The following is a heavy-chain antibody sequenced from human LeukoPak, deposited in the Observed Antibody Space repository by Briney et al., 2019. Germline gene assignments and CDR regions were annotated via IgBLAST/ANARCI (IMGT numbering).Heavy chain of an antibody. D-gene: IGHD3-9*01. CDR1: GFTFSSYE. CDR2: ISSSGSTI. CDR3: ARERYDILTGYYPTLDFDY. V-gene: IGHV3-48*03. J-gene: IGHJ4*02. Sequence: GGSLRLSCAASGFTFSSYEMNWVRQAPGKGLELVSYISSSGSTIYYADSVKGRFTISRDNAKNSLYLQMNSLRAEDTAVYYCARERYDILTGYYPTLDFDYWGQGTLVTVSS.